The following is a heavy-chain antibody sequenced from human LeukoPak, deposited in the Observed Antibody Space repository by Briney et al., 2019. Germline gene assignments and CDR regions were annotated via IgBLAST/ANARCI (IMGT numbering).Heavy chain of an antibody. J-gene: IGHJ4*01. CDR3: ARGTAWSPLDFDY. CDR2: ISSTSDTYK. Sequence: PGGSLRLSCVASGFPFSSYWMTWVRQAPGKGLEWVSTISSTSDTYKYYANSVRGRFSISRDNAKNSLYLEMIGLRVEDTGIYFCARGTAWSPLDFDYWGHGTQVTVPS. CDR1: GFPFSSYW. D-gene: IGHD2-21*02. V-gene: IGHV3-21*01.